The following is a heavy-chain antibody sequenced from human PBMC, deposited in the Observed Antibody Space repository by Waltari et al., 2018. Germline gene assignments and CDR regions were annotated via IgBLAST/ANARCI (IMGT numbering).Heavy chain of an antibody. D-gene: IGHD3-10*01. J-gene: IGHJ4*02. V-gene: IGHV4-34*01. CDR2: INHSGST. CDR3: ARDGYYYGSGKYYFDY. Sequence: QVQLQQWGAGLLKPSETLSLTCAVYGGSFSGYYWSWIRQPPGKGLEWIGEINHSGSTNYNPSLKSRVTISVDTSKNQFSLKLSSVTAADTAVYYCARDGYYYGSGKYYFDYWGQGTLVTVSS. CDR1: GGSFSGYY.